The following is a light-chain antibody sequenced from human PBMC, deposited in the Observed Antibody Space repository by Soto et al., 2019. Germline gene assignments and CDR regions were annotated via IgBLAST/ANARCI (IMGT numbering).Light chain of an antibody. J-gene: IGLJ2*01. V-gene: IGLV1-40*01. CDR1: SSNIGAGYD. Sequence: QSVLTQPPSVSGAPGQRVTISCTGSSSNIGAGYDVHWYQQLPGTAPKLLIYVNSNRPSGVPDRFSGSKSGTSASLAITGIQAEDEADYYCQSYDSSLSAVVFGGGTQLTVL. CDR3: QSYDSSLSAVV. CDR2: VNS.